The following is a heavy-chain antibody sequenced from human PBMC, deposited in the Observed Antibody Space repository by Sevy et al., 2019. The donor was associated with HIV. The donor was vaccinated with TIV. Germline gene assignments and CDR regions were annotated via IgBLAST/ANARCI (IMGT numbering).Heavy chain of an antibody. Sequence: GGSLRLSCAASGFTFSSDAMSWVRQAPGKGLEWVSGISGSGGRTYYADSVKGRFTISSDNSKKTLYLQVNSLRVEDTAVYYCAYIPAAGTGGSAFDVWGQGTMVTVSS. J-gene: IGHJ3*01. CDR3: AYIPAAGTGGSAFDV. D-gene: IGHD6-13*01. CDR1: GFTFSSDA. V-gene: IGHV3-23*01. CDR2: ISGSGGRT.